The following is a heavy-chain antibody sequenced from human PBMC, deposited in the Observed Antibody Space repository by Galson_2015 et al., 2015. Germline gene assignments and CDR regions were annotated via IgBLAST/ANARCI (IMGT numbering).Heavy chain of an antibody. CDR3: AKGLRYFDPGHHDYYYYYYMDV. CDR1: GFTFSSYA. D-gene: IGHD3-9*01. Sequence: SLRLSCAASGFTFSSYAMSWVRQAPGEGLEWVSAISGSGGSTYYADSVKGRFTISRDNSKNTLYLQMNSLRAEDTAVYYCAKGLRYFDPGHHDYYYYYYMDVWGKGTTVTVSS. J-gene: IGHJ6*03. V-gene: IGHV3-23*01. CDR2: ISGSGGST.